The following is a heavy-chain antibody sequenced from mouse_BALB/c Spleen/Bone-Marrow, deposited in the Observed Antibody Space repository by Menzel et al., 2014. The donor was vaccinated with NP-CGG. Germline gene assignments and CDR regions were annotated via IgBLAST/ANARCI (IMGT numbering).Heavy chain of an antibody. Sequence: QVQLQQSGAELVRPGSSVKISCKASGYAFSSYWMNWVKQRPGQGLEWIGQIYPGDGDTNYNGKFKGKATLTADKSSSTAYMQLSSLTSEDSAVYFCARCLTGTSAMDYWGQGPSVTVSS. J-gene: IGHJ4*01. CDR2: IYPGDGDT. D-gene: IGHD4-1*01. CDR3: ARCLTGTSAMDY. V-gene: IGHV1-80*01. CDR1: GYAFSSYW.